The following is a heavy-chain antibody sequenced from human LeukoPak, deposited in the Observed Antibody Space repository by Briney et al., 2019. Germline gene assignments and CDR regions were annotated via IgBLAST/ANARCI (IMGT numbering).Heavy chain of an antibody. CDR3: ARNILFAFDI. V-gene: IGHV3-23*01. CDR1: GFTFSSYA. Sequence: GGSLRLSCAASGFTFSSYAMSWVRQAPGKGLEWVSALSGGGGSAYYADSVKGRFTISRDNSKNTLYLQMNSLRAEDTAMYYCARNILFAFDIWGQGTMVTVSS. J-gene: IGHJ3*02. CDR2: LSGGGGSA. D-gene: IGHD2/OR15-2a*01.